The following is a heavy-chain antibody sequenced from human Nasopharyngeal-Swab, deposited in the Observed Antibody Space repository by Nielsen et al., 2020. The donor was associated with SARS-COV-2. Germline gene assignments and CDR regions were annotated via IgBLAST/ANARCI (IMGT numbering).Heavy chain of an antibody. D-gene: IGHD3-3*01. CDR2: INTNTGNP. CDR3: ARDLRLRFLEWTNWFDP. Sequence: ASVKVSCKASGYTFTSYAMNWVRQAPGQGLEWMGWINTNTGNPTHAQGFTGRFVFSLDTSVSTAYLQISSLKAEDTAVYYCARDLRLRFLEWTNWFDPWGQGTLVTVSS. J-gene: IGHJ5*02. V-gene: IGHV7-4-1*02. CDR1: GYTFTSYA.